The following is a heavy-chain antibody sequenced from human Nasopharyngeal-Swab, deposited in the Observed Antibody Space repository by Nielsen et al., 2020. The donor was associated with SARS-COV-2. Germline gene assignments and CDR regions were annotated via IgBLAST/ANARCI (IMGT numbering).Heavy chain of an antibody. J-gene: IGHJ5*02. V-gene: IGHV4-61*01. D-gene: IGHD3-3*01. CDR3: ARELYYDFWSGYYWPSESWFDP. Sequence: GSLRLSCTVSGGSISSSSYYWSWIRQPPGKGLEWIGYIYYSGSTNYNPSLKSRVTISVDTSKNQFSLKLSSVTAADTAVYYCARELYYDFWSGYYWPSESWFDPWGQGTLVTVSS. CDR2: IYYSGST. CDR1: GGSISSSSYY.